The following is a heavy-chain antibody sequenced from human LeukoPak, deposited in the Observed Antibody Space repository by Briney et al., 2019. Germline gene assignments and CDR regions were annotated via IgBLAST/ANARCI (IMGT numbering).Heavy chain of an antibody. V-gene: IGHV3-23*01. J-gene: IGHJ4*02. CDR1: GFTFTSHA. Sequence: GGSLRLSCAASGFTFTSHAMSWVRQAPGKGPEWVSGISESGGSTYYGDSVKGQFTISRDNSKNTVYLQMNSRRAEDTAIYSGAKGGVRSVATGDCWGQGTLVTVSS. CDR3: AKGGVRSVATGDC. CDR2: ISESGGST. D-gene: IGHD5-12*01.